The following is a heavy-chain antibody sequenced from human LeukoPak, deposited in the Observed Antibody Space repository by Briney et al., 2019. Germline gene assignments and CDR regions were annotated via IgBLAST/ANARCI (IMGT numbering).Heavy chain of an antibody. V-gene: IGHV3-30*02. D-gene: IGHD3-9*01. CDR1: GFTFSSYG. Sequence: GGSLTLSCAASGFTFSSYGMHWVRQAPGKGLEWVAFIRYDGSNKYYADSVKGRFTISRDNSKNTLYLQMNSLRAEDTAVFYCAKDKELRYFDWPNFDYWGQGTLVTVSS. J-gene: IGHJ4*02. CDR2: IRYDGSNK. CDR3: AKDKELRYFDWPNFDY.